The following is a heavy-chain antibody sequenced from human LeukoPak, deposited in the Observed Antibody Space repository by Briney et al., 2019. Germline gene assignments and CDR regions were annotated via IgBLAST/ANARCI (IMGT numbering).Heavy chain of an antibody. Sequence: AGGSLRLSCAASGFTFSSYGMSWVRQAPGKGLEWVSAISGSGGSTYYADSVKGRFTISRDNSKNTLYLQMNSLRAEDTAVYYCAKDRGDSSGYYYNDAFDIWGQGTMVTVSS. CDR2: ISGSGGST. CDR3: AKDRGDSSGYYYNDAFDI. V-gene: IGHV3-23*01. CDR1: GFTFSSYG. J-gene: IGHJ3*02. D-gene: IGHD3-22*01.